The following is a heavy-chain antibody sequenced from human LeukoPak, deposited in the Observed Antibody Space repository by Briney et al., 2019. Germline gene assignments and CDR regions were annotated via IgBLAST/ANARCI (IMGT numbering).Heavy chain of an antibody. CDR1: GYTFTSYG. CDR2: ISAYNGNT. Sequence: ASVKVSCKSSGYTFTSYGIIWVRQAPGQGLEWMGWISAYNGNTNYAQKLQGRVTMTTDTSTSTAYMELRSLRSDDTAVYYCARPFYDILTGYYLFDYWGQGTLVTVSS. CDR3: ARPFYDILTGYYLFDY. V-gene: IGHV1-18*01. D-gene: IGHD3-9*01. J-gene: IGHJ4*02.